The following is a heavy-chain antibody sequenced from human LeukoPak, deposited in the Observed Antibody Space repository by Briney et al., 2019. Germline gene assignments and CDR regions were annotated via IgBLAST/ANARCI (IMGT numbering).Heavy chain of an antibody. CDR2: IYSGGST. CDR3: ARVTVVTPGGYFDY. CDR1: GFTASSNY. Sequence: GGSLRLSCAASGFTASSNYKSWVRQAPGKGLEWVSVIYSGGSTYYADSVKGRFTISRDNSKNTLYLQMNSLRAEDTAVYYCARVTVVTPGGYFDYWGQGTLVTVSS. J-gene: IGHJ4*02. D-gene: IGHD4-23*01. V-gene: IGHV3-66*01.